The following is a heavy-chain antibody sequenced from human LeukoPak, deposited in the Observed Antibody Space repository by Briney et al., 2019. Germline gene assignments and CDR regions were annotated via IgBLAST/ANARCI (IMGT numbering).Heavy chain of an antibody. CDR2: ISGDGRDI. V-gene: IGHV3-23*01. J-gene: IGHJ3*01. D-gene: IGHD3-3*01. Sequence: GGSLRLSCAASAFTFSSYGMGWVRQAPGKGLEWVSAISGDGRDIFYADAVKGRFTISRDNSKNTLYLQMNSLRDEDTALYYCAIHGGGTIRIEAFDVWGQGAMVTISS. CDR3: AIHGGGTIRIEAFDV. CDR1: AFTFSSYG.